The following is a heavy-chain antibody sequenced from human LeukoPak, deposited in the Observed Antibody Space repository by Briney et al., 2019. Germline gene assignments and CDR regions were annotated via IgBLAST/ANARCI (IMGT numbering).Heavy chain of an antibody. Sequence: ETLSLTCTVSGGSISSYYWSWIRQPPGKGLEWIGYIYYSGSTNYNPSLKSRVTISVDTSKNQFSLKLSSVTAADTAVYYCARSPFWSGYYNIQPFDYWGQGTLVTVSS. D-gene: IGHD3-3*01. CDR3: ARSPFWSGYYNIQPFDY. J-gene: IGHJ4*02. CDR1: GGSISSYY. CDR2: IYYSGST. V-gene: IGHV4-59*01.